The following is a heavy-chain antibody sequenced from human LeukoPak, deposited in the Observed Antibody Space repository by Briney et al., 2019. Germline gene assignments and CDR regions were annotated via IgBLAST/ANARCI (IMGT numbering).Heavy chain of an antibody. D-gene: IGHD3-22*01. CDR2: IRDDGSAK. V-gene: IGHV3-7*01. J-gene: IGHJ4*02. CDR3: AKEDSSGYWYETTYYFDY. Sequence: AGGSLRLSCAASGFIFSNYWMTWVRQAPGKGLEWVASIRDDGSAKYYVDFVKGRFTISRDDAKTSLYLEMNSLRAEDTAVYYCAKEDSSGYWYETTYYFDYWGQGTLVTVSS. CDR1: GFIFSNYW.